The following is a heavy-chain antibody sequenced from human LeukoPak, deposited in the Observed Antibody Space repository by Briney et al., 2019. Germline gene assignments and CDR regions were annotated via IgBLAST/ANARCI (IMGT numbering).Heavy chain of an antibody. D-gene: IGHD3-10*01. CDR1: EFIVSINY. V-gene: IGHV3-53*01. J-gene: IGHJ3*02. CDR2: IYSRGDT. Sequence: GGSLRLSCAASEFIVSINYMTWVRQAPGKGLEWVSLIYSRGDTKYADSVKGRFTISRDNAKNSLYLQMNSLRSEDTAVYYCGGGGGGFGELRLAAFDIWGQGTMVTVSS. CDR3: GGGGGGFGELRLAAFDI.